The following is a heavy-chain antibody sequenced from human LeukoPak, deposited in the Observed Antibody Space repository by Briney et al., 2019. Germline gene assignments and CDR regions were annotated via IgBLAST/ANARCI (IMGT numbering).Heavy chain of an antibody. V-gene: IGHV4-31*03. Sequence: PSQTLSLTCTVSGGSISRGGYCWSWIRQHPGKGLEWIGEINHSGSTNYNPSLKSRVTISVDTSKNQFSLKLSSVTAADTAVYYCARGRPQAAAANAEYFQHWGQGTLVTVSS. D-gene: IGHD2-2*01. CDR3: ARGRPQAAAANAEYFQH. CDR1: GGSISRGGYC. CDR2: INHSGST. J-gene: IGHJ1*01.